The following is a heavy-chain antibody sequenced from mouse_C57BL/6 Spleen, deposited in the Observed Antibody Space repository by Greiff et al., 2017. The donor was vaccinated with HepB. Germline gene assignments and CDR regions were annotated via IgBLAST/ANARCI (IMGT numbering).Heavy chain of an antibody. CDR3: TTSYSNYVDAMDY. J-gene: IGHJ4*01. D-gene: IGHD2-5*01. V-gene: IGHV14-4*01. Sequence: VQLQQSGAELVRPGASVKLSCTASGFNIKDDYMHWVKQRPEQGLEWIGWIDPENGDTEYASKFQGKATITADPSSNTAYLQLSSLTSEDTAVYYCTTSYSNYVDAMDYWGQGTSVTVSS. CDR2: IDPENGDT. CDR1: GFNIKDDY.